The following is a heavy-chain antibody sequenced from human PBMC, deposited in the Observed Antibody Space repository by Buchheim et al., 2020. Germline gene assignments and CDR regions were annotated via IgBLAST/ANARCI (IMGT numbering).Heavy chain of an antibody. Sequence: EVQLVESGGGLVQPGGSLRLSCAASGFTFSSYWMSWVRQAPGKGLEWVANIKQDGSVKYYVDSVKGRFTISRDNAKNSLYLQMNSLRAEDTAVYYCARDLHFDWLLLDLSLRYWGQGTL. CDR2: IKQDGSVK. CDR3: ARDLHFDWLLLDLSLRY. V-gene: IGHV3-7*01. J-gene: IGHJ4*02. CDR1: GFTFSSYW. D-gene: IGHD3-9*01.